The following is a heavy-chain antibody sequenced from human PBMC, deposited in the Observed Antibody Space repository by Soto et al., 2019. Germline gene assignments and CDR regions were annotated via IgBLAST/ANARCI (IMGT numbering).Heavy chain of an antibody. Sequence: APVKVSCKVSGYTLTELSMHWVRQAPGKGLEWMGGFDPEDGETIYAQKFQGRVTMTEDTSTDTAYMELSSLRSEDTAVYYCATGGVSYAKHRYYYYYYGMDVWGQGTTVTVSS. J-gene: IGHJ6*02. CDR3: ATGGVSYAKHRYYYYYYGMDV. CDR1: GYTLTELS. D-gene: IGHD1-26*01. CDR2: FDPEDGET. V-gene: IGHV1-24*01.